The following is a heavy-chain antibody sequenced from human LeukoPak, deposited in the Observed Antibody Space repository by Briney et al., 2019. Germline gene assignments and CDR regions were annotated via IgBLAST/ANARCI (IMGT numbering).Heavy chain of an antibody. Sequence: GGSLRLSCAASGFTFSSYEMNWVRQAPGKGLEWVAFIRYDGSNKYHADSVKGRFTISRDNSKNTLYLQMNSLRAEDTAVYYCARGNRAEWLLYWAYFDYWGQGTLVTVSS. CDR1: GFTFSSYE. CDR3: ARGNRAEWLLYWAYFDY. D-gene: IGHD3-3*01. CDR2: IRYDGSNK. J-gene: IGHJ4*02. V-gene: IGHV3-30*02.